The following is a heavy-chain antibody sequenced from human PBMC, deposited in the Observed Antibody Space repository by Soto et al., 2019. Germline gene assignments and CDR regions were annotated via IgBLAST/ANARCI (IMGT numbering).Heavy chain of an antibody. J-gene: IGHJ4*02. Sequence: VAVISYDASHKYYADSVRGRFTISRDNSEHTLYLQMNSLRAEDTAVYYCARENYGDYYFDYWGQGTLVTVSS. CDR3: ARENYGDYYFDY. D-gene: IGHD4-17*01. CDR2: ISYDASHK. V-gene: IGHV3-30-3*01.